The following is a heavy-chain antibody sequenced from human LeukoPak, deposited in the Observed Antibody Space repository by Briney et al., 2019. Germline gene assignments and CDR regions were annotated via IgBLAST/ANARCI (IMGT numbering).Heavy chain of an antibody. Sequence: SETLSLTCAVYGGSFSGYYWSWIRQPPGKGLEWIGEINHSGSTNYNPSLKSRVTISVDTSKNQFSLKLSSVTAADTAVYYCARVSVSRYCSGGNCYSYYYYGMDVWGKGTTVTVSS. D-gene: IGHD2-15*01. J-gene: IGHJ6*04. CDR3: ARVSVSRYCSGGNCYSYYYYGMDV. CDR2: INHSGST. CDR1: GGSFSGYY. V-gene: IGHV4-34*01.